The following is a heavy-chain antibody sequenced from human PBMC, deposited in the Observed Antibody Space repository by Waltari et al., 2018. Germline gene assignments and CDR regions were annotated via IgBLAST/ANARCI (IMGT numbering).Heavy chain of an antibody. CDR2: INPNSGGT. CDR3: AREVKDIVVVTGAIDGWFDP. J-gene: IGHJ5*02. D-gene: IGHD2-2*01. V-gene: IGHV1-2*02. CDR1: GYTFTGYY. Sequence: QVHLVQSGAEVKRPGASVKVSCRTSGYTFTGYYIHWVRQAPGPGLEWMGWINPNSGGTNYGQKFQGRVTMTRDTSISTAYMWVGRLGLDDTAMYYCAREVKDIVVVTGAIDGWFDPWGQGTLVTVSS.